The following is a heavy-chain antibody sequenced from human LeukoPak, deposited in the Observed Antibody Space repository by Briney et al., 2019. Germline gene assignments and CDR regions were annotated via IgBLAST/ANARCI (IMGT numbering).Heavy chain of an antibody. CDR3: ARRGVVITLGAFDI. V-gene: IGHV3-33*08. Sequence: GGSLRLSCAASGFTFSSYAMSWVCQAPGKGLEWVAVIWYDGSNKYYADSVKGRFTISRDNSKNTLYLQMNSLRAEDTAVYYCARRGVVITLGAFDIWGQGTMVTVSS. CDR2: IWYDGSNK. J-gene: IGHJ3*02. CDR1: GFTFSSYA. D-gene: IGHD3-22*01.